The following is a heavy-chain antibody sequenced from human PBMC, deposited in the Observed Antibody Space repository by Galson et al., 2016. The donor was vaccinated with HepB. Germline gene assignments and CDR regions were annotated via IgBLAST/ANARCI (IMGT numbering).Heavy chain of an antibody. CDR3: TRDNRGLWGGAFDI. J-gene: IGHJ3*02. V-gene: IGHV1-2*02. CDR1: GYTFTGYC. D-gene: IGHD2-21*01. Sequence: VKVSCKASGYTFTGYCLHWVRQAPGQGLEWMGWINPNNGGTNYAQKFLGRVTMTRDTPISTAYMELSWLRSDDTALYYCTRDNRGLWGGAFDIWGQGAMVTVSS. CDR2: INPNNGGT.